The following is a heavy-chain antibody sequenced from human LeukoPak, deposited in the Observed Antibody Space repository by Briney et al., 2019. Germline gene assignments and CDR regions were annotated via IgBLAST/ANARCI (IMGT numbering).Heavy chain of an antibody. D-gene: IGHD2-15*01. V-gene: IGHV4-31*03. J-gene: IGHJ5*02. CDR2: IYYSGST. CDR1: GGSISSGGYY. CDR3: ARAKGYCSGGSCYSAINWFDP. Sequence: SETLSLTCTVSGGSISSGGYYWSWIRQHPGKGLEWIGYIYYSGSTYYNPSLKSRVTISVDTSKNQFSLKLSSVTAADTAVYYCARAKGYCSGGSCYSAINWFDPWGQGTLVTVSS.